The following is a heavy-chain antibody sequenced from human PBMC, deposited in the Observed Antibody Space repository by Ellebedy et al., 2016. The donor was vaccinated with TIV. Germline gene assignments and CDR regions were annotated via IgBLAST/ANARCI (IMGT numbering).Heavy chain of an antibody. J-gene: IGHJ4*02. V-gene: IGHV3-23*01. CDR2: ISGSGGST. CDR1: GFTFSSYS. D-gene: IGHD4-17*01. CDR3: ASRTRGDYPYFDY. Sequence: GESLKISCAASGFTFSSYSMNWVRQPPGKGLEWVSAISGSGGSTYYADSVKGRFTISRDNSKNTLYLQMNSLRAEDTALYYCASRTRGDYPYFDYWGQGTLVTVSS.